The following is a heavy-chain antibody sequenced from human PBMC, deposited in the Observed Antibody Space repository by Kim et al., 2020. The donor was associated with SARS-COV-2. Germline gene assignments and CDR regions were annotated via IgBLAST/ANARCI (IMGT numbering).Heavy chain of an antibody. Sequence: GGSLRLSCAASGFTVSSNYMSWVRQAPGKGLEWVSVIYSAGTTKYADSVKGRFAISRHNSKNTLYLQMNSLRAEDTAVYYCARCDQYYYHYWGQGTLVTVSS. CDR3: ARCDQYYYHY. CDR2: IYSAGTT. D-gene: IGHD2-21*01. CDR1: GFTVSSNY. V-gene: IGHV3-53*01. J-gene: IGHJ4*02.